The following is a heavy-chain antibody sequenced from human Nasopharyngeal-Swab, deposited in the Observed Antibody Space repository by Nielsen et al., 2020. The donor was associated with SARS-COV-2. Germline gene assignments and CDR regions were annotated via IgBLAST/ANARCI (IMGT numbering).Heavy chain of an antibody. V-gene: IGHV3-21*01. Sequence: GGSLRLSCAASGFTFSSYSMNWARQAPGKGLEWVSSISSSSSYIYYADSVKGRFTISRDNAKNSLYLQMNSLRAEDTAVYYCARDGGNSSSWYWYYYYYMDVWGKGTTVTVSS. CDR1: GFTFSSYS. CDR2: ISSSSSYI. CDR3: ARDGGNSSSWYWYYYYYMDV. J-gene: IGHJ6*03. D-gene: IGHD6-13*01.